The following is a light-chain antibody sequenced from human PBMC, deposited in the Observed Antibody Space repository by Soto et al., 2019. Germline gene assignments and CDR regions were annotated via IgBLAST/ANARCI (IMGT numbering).Light chain of an antibody. V-gene: IGLV4-69*01. J-gene: IGLJ2*01. Sequence: QSVLTQSPSASASLGASVKLTCTLSSGHSCYAIAWHQQQPEKGPRYLMKLDSDGSHTKGDAIPDRFSGSSSGAERYLTISSLQSEDEADYYCQTWGTGIHVVFGGGTLLTVL. CDR2: LDSDGSH. CDR1: SGHSCYA. CDR3: QTWGTGIHVV.